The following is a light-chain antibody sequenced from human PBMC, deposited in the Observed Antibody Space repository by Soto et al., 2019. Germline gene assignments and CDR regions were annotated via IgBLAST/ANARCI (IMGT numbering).Light chain of an antibody. CDR1: QSISSW. J-gene: IGKJ1*01. V-gene: IGKV1-5*03. CDR3: QQYNSYSGT. CDR2: KAS. Sequence: DIQMTQSPSTLSASVGDRVTITCRASQSISSWLAWYQQKTGKAPKLLIYKASSLESGVPSRFGGSGSGTEFTLTISSLQPDDFATYYCQQYNSYSGTFGQGTKVEIK.